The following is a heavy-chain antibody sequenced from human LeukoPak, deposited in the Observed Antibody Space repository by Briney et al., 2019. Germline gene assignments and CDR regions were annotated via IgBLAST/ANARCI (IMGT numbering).Heavy chain of an antibody. D-gene: IGHD1-26*01. J-gene: IGHJ4*02. Sequence: ASVKVSCKASGYTFTSYGISWVRQAPGQGLEWMGIINPSGGSTSYAQKFQGRVTMTRDTSTSTVYMELSSLRSEDTAVYYCARGEVGATYCFDYWGQGTLVTVSS. CDR3: ARGEVGATYCFDY. V-gene: IGHV1-46*01. CDR2: INPSGGST. CDR1: GYTFTSYG.